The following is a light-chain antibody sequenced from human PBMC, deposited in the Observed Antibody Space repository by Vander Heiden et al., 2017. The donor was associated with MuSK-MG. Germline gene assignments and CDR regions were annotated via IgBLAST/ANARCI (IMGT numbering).Light chain of an antibody. V-gene: IGLV1-44*01. CDR1: SSNIGSNT. Sequence: QSVLTQPPSASGTPGQRVTISCSGSSSNIGSNTVNWYHQLPGTASNILLYSNNKRPSGATDRFSGSNSGTAAAMAISRLQAEEEADDYCEAWEDSHNGPRVFGGGTKLTVL. CDR3: EAWEDSHNGPRV. CDR2: SNN. J-gene: IGLJ3*02.